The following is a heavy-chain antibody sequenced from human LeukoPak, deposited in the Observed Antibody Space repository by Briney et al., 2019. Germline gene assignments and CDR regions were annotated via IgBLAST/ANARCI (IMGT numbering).Heavy chain of an antibody. V-gene: IGHV3-30*02. CDR1: GFTFSSYG. Sequence: GGSLRLSCAASGFTFSSYGMHWVRQAPGKGLEWVAFIRYDGSNKYYADSVKGRFTISRDNSKNTLYLQMNSLRAEDTAVYYCAKEFKDLVLMVYAIHYYYYMDVWGKGTTVTVSS. D-gene: IGHD2-8*01. CDR3: AKEFKDLVLMVYAIHYYYYMDV. J-gene: IGHJ6*03. CDR2: IRYDGSNK.